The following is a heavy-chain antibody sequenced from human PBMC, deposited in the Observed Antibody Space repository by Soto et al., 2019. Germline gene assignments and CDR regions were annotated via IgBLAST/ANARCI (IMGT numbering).Heavy chain of an antibody. CDR3: ARGGLGEWSVDY. CDR1: GITFTDYY. V-gene: IGHV3-11*01. J-gene: IGHJ4*02. D-gene: IGHD3-3*01. CDR2: ISTSGSII. Sequence: QVQLVESGGGLVKPGGSLRLSCAASGITFTDYYMNWIRQAPGEGLEWVSYISTSGSIINYADSVKGRFTISRDNAKNSLYLQMNSLRAEDTAVYYCARGGLGEWSVDYWGQGTLVTVSS.